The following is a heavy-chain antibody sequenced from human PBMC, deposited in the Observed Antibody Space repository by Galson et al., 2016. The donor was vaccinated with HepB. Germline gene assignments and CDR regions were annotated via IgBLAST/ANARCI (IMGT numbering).Heavy chain of an antibody. CDR1: GFTFSNRG. CDR2: DSVHGGGK. Sequence: SLRLSCAASGFTFSNRGMHWVRQAPGKGLEWVAADSVHGGGKFYADAVKGRFIISRDNSNNMLSLQMNSLRADNTAVYYCAKRHEYCPPVGCSVDSWGQGTLVSVSS. V-gene: IGHV3-30*18. J-gene: IGHJ4*02. CDR3: AKRHEYCPPVGCSVDS. D-gene: IGHD2/OR15-2a*01.